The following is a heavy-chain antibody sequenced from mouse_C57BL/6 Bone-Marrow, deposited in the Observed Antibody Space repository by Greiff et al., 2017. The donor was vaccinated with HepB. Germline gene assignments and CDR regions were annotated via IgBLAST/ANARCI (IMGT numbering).Heavy chain of an antibody. CDR2: IRNKANGYTT. D-gene: IGHD1-1*01. V-gene: IGHV7-3*01. CDR1: GFTFTDYY. J-gene: IGHJ2*01. Sequence: EVHLVESGGGLVQPGGSLSLSCAASGFTFTDYYMSWVRQPPGKALEWLGFIRNKANGYTTEYSASVKGRFTISRDNSQSILYLQMNALRAEDSATYYCARSPSITTVVATDYWGQGTTLTVSS. CDR3: ARSPSITTVVATDY.